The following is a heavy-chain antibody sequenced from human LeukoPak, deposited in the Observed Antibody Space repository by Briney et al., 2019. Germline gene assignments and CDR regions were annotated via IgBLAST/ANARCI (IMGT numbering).Heavy chain of an antibody. V-gene: IGHV4-34*01. CDR2: INHSGST. CDR3: ARGDSSGWSDY. J-gene: IGHJ4*02. Sequence: SETPSLTCAVYGGSFSGYYWSWIRQPPGKGLEWIGEINHSGSTNYNPSLKSRVTISVDTSKNQFSLKLSSVTAADTAVYYCARGDSSGWSDYWGQGTLVTVSS. D-gene: IGHD6-19*01. CDR1: GGSFSGYY.